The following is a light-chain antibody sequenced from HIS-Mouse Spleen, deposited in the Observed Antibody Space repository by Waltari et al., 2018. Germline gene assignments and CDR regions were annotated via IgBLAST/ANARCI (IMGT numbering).Light chain of an antibody. V-gene: IGLV4-69*01. CDR3: QTWGTGIPV. CDR2: LNSDGSH. Sequence: QLVLTQSPSASASLGASVKLTCTLSSGHSSYATAWHQQQPEKGPRYLMKLNSDGSHSKGDGIPDRFSGSSSGAERYLTISSLQSEDEADYYCQTWGTGIPVFGGGTKLTVL. CDR1: SGHSSYA. J-gene: IGLJ3*02.